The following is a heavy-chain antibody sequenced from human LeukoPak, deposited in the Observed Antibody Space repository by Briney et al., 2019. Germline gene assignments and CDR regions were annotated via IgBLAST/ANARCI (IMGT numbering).Heavy chain of an antibody. CDR1: GGSISSSSYY. J-gene: IGHJ4*02. Sequence: SETLSLTCTVSGGSISSSSYYWGWIRQPPGKGLEWIGSIYYSGSTYYNPSLKSRVTISVDTSKNQFSLKLSSVTAADTAVYYCARENSSGYYSVGPVDYWGQGTLVTVSS. CDR3: ARENSSGYYSVGPVDY. V-gene: IGHV4-39*07. CDR2: IYYSGST. D-gene: IGHD3-22*01.